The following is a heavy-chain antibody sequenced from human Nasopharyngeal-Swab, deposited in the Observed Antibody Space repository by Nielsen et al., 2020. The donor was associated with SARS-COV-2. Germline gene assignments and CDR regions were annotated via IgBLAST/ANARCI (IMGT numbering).Heavy chain of an antibody. D-gene: IGHD3-22*01. CDR3: ATDRRQYYYDSSGYYYWRGFDP. V-gene: IGHV1-24*01. CDR1: GYTLTELS. CDR2: FDPEDGET. Sequence: ASVTVSCKVSGYTLTELSMHWVRQAPGKGLEWMGGFDPEDGETIYAQKFQGRVTMTEDTSTDTAYMELSSLRSEDTAVYYCATDRRQYYYDSSGYYYWRGFDPWGQGTLVTVSA. J-gene: IGHJ5*02.